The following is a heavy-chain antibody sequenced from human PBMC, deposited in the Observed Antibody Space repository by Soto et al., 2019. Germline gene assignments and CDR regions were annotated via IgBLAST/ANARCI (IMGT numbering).Heavy chain of an antibody. CDR1: GGSISSYH. V-gene: IGHV4-59*08. Sequence: SETLSLTCTVYGGSISSYHWSWIRQPKGKGLEWIGYINYSGSTNNNPYLKSRVTISVDTSKNQFSLKLKSVTAADTAVYYCARLSFHRRSYYSYYGLDVWGRGTTVTVSS. CDR3: ARLSFHRRSYYSYYGLDV. J-gene: IGHJ6*02. CDR2: INYSGST. D-gene: IGHD3-10*01.